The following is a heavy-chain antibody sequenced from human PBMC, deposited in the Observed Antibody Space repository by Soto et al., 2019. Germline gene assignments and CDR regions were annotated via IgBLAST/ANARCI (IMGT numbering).Heavy chain of an antibody. V-gene: IGHV1-69*01. CDR2: IIPIFRIT. D-gene: IGHD1-26*01. J-gene: IGHJ6*02. CDR1: GDTLSRHG. Sequence: QEQLVQSGPEVQKPGSSVKVSCKASGDTLSRHGISWVRQAPGQGLEWMGGIIPIFRITNYAPKIQGRLMINADESTRTAYMELSRLRSDDSAVYFCVRVRVGSIPLNYDMDVWGQGTTVTVS. CDR3: VRVRVGSIPLNYDMDV.